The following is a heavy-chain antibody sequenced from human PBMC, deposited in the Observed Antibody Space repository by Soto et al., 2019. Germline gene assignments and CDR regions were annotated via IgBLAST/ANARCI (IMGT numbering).Heavy chain of an antibody. CDR1: GFNFRLYP. Sequence: EVQLLEPGGGLVQPGGSLRLSCGASGFNFRLYPMAWVRQAPGKGLEWVSSISGSGGSTFYADSVKGRFTISRDNSKNTLYLQMDTLRAGDSAVYYCAKAHTFRFYSFTGGDYWGQGTLVTVSS. CDR2: ISGSGGST. D-gene: IGHD3-22*01. V-gene: IGHV3-23*01. CDR3: AKAHTFRFYSFTGGDY. J-gene: IGHJ4*02.